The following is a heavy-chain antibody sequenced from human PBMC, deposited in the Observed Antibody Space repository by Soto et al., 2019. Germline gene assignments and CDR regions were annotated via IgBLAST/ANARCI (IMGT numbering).Heavy chain of an antibody. CDR2: TIPVFNTA. Sequence: QVQLEQSGAEVKKPGSSVKVSCKASGGTLSDHVVAWLRQAPGQGLEWMGGTIPVFNTAKYAQKFQGRVTVTADKFTNIAYMELSSLRSEDTPFYFCARGVYGSGNYYTGPSAFDIWGQGTMVIVSS. CDR3: ARGVYGSGNYYTGPSAFDI. CDR1: GGTLSDHV. V-gene: IGHV1-69*06. J-gene: IGHJ3*02. D-gene: IGHD3-10*01.